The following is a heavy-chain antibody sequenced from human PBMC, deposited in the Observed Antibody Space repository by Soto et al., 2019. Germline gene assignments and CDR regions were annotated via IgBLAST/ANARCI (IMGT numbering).Heavy chain of an antibody. J-gene: IGHJ2*01. D-gene: IGHD4-17*01. V-gene: IGHV1-18*01. Sequence: QVQLVQSGAEVKKPGASVKVSCKASGYTFTSYFITWVRQAPGQGLEWMGWISAYNGNTNFAQKLQGRVSMTTDTSTSTAYMELRSLRSDDTAVYYCARADYGDYNFDLWGRGTLVTVSS. CDR3: ARADYGDYNFDL. CDR1: GYTFTSYF. CDR2: ISAYNGNT.